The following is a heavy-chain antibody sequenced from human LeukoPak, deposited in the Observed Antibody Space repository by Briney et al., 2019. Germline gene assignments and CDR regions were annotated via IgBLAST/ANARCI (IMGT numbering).Heavy chain of an antibody. J-gene: IGHJ3*02. CDR3: ARGNRGMYCSSASCYPQVDDAFDI. CDR1: GFTFSSYS. Sequence: GGSLRLSCAASGFTFSSYSMNWVRQAPGKGLEWVSSISSSSSYIYYADSVKGRFTISRDNAKNSLYLQMNSLRAEDTAVYYWARGNRGMYCSSASCYPQVDDAFDIWGQGTMVTVSS. D-gene: IGHD2-2*01. V-gene: IGHV3-21*01. CDR2: ISSSSSYI.